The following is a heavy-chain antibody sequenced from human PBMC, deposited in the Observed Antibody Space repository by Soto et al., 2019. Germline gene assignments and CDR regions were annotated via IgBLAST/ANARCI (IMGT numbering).Heavy chain of an antibody. CDR1: GGSISSGAYF. Sequence: QVQLQESGPGLVKPSQTLSLTCTVSGGSISSGAYFWSWIRQHPGRGLEWIGYIYYSGSTYYNPSLKSRVTISVDTSKNQFSLKLSSVTAADTAVYYCARDPRSAYYHDLWGQGTLVTVSS. CDR2: IYYSGST. J-gene: IGHJ5*02. D-gene: IGHD3-3*01. V-gene: IGHV4-31*03. CDR3: ARDPRSAYYHDL.